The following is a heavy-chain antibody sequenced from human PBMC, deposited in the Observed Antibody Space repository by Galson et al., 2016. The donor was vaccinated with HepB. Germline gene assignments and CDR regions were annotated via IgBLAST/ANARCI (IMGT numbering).Heavy chain of an antibody. D-gene: IGHD3-10*01. Sequence: SLRLSCAASGFLFSSYGIHWVRQAPGKGLEWVAFISYTGSHKEYADSVKGRFTISRDNSKNTLYMQMNTLRGEDSAVYYCAKEARDRGRADYFDSWGQGTLVTVSS. V-gene: IGHV3-30*18. CDR2: ISYTGSHK. J-gene: IGHJ4*02. CDR3: AKEARDRGRADYFDS. CDR1: GFLFSSYG.